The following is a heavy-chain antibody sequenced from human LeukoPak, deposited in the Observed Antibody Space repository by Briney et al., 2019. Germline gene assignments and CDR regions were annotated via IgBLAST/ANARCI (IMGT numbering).Heavy chain of an antibody. J-gene: IGHJ6*02. CDR3: ARHVVAATRVHLYYYGMDV. CDR1: GGSISSGGYY. CDR2: INHSGST. Sequence: PSETLSLTCAVSGGSISSGGYYWSWIRQHPGKGLEWIGEINHSGSTNYNPSLKSRVTISVDTSKNQFSLKLSSVTAADTAVYYCARHVVAATRVHLYYYGMDVWGQGTTVTVSS. D-gene: IGHD2-15*01. V-gene: IGHV4-31*11.